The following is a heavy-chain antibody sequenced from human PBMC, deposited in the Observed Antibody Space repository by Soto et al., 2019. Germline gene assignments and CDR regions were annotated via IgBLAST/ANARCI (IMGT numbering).Heavy chain of an antibody. CDR1: GGSISSGGYY. J-gene: IGHJ6*02. D-gene: IGHD3-9*01. V-gene: IGHV4-31*03. CDR2: IYYSGST. CDR3: ARLPLRYFDDYGMDV. Sequence: SETLSLTCTVSGGSISSGGYYWSWIRQHPGKGLEWIGYIYYSGSTYYNPSLKSRVTISVDTSKNQFSLKLSSVTAADTAVYYCARLPLRYFDDYGMDVWGQGTTVTV.